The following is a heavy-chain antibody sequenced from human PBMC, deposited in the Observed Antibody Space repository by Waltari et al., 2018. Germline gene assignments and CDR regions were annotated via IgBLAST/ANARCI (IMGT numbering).Heavy chain of an antibody. CDR2: IYYNGDI. V-gene: IGHV4-59*02. CDR1: GASVSSSY. Sequence: QVQLQESGPGLVKPSETLSLSCSVSGASVSSSYWSWLRQPPGKGLEYIGYIYYNGDINYNPSLKSRDTMSLDTSNNQLSLNLNSVTAADTGLYYCVKTARSLDYWGQGILVTVSS. J-gene: IGHJ4*02. CDR3: VKTARSLDY.